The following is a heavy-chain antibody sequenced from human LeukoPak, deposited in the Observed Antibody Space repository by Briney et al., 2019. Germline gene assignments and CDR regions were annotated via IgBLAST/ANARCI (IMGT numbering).Heavy chain of an antibody. Sequence: GGSLRLSCAASGFTFSSYGMHWVRQAPGKGLEWVAVISYDGSNKYYADSVKGRFTISRDNSKNTLYLQMNSLRAEDTAVYYCAKDAYSSSWLSHYWGQGTLVTFSS. CDR3: AKDAYSSSWLSHY. V-gene: IGHV3-30*18. D-gene: IGHD6-13*01. CDR1: GFTFSSYG. J-gene: IGHJ4*02. CDR2: ISYDGSNK.